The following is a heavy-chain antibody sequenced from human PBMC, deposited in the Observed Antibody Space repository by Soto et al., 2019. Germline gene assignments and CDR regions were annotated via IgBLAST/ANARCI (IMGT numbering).Heavy chain of an antibody. CDR2: ISYDGNTK. Sequence: GGPLRLSCAASAFIFSTYAMHWFRQPPGKRLEWVAVISYDGNTKDYADSVKGRFSISRDNSKNAVYLQMSSLRTEDTAVYYCARPGSGYDVLTGRYFYYYHTVDVWGQGTTVTVSS. J-gene: IGHJ6*02. CDR3: ARPGSGYDVLTGRYFYYYHTVDV. D-gene: IGHD3-9*01. CDR1: AFIFSTYA. V-gene: IGHV3-30-3*01.